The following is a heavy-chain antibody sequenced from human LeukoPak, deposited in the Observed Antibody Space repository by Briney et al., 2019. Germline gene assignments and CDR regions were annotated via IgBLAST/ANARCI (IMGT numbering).Heavy chain of an antibody. D-gene: IGHD1-26*01. CDR3: ARDYGEGAIDY. CDR1: GYTFTGYY. Sequence: GASVKVSCKASGYTFTGYYMHWVRQAPGQGLEWMGWINTNTGNPTYAQGFTGRFVFSLDTSVSTAYLQISSLKAEDTAVYYCARDYGEGAIDYWGQGTLVTVSS. V-gene: IGHV7-4-1*02. J-gene: IGHJ4*02. CDR2: INTNTGNP.